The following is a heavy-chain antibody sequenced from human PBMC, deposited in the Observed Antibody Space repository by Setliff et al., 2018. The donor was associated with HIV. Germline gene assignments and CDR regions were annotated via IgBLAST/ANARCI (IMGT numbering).Heavy chain of an antibody. D-gene: IGHD4-17*01. V-gene: IGHV3-48*01. J-gene: IGHJ6*03. CDR1: GFTFDSYS. CDR3: ARGPTTVTNYYYYYMDV. CDR2: ISGLGGGTI. Sequence: GGSLRLSCATSGFTFDSYSIIWVRQAPGKGLEWVSYISGLGGGTIYYADSVRGRFTISRDDAEKSVYLQMNSLSAEDTAVYYCARGPTTVTNYYYYYMDVWGKGTTVTVSS.